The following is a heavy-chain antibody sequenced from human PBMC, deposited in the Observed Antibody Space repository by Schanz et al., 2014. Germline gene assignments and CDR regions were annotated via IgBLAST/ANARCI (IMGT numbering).Heavy chain of an antibody. CDR1: GFTFNSYA. J-gene: IGHJ6*02. CDR2: ISHSGGSK. CDR3: AKGMGYCSSGTCYDYYYYGLDV. D-gene: IGHD2-15*01. Sequence: DVQLLESGGGLVQPGGSLRLSCAASGFTFNSYAMTWVRQAPGKGLEWVSSISHSGGSKYYADSVKGRFTISRDNSENTLYLQMNSLSADDSAVFYCAKGMGYCSSGTCYDYYYYGLDVWGQGTTVTVSS. V-gene: IGHV3-23*01.